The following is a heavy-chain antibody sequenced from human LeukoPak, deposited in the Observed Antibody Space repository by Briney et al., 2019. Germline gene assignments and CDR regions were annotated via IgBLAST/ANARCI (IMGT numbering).Heavy chain of an antibody. CDR2: ISGSGGST. CDR1: GFTFSSYA. Sequence: GGSLRPSCAASGFTFSSYAMSWVRQAPGKGLEWVSTISGSGGSTYYADSVKGRFTISRDNSKNTLYVQMNSLRAEDTAVYYCAKLLTSGWRPIDYWGQGTLVTVSS. J-gene: IGHJ4*02. CDR3: AKLLTSGWRPIDY. D-gene: IGHD6-19*01. V-gene: IGHV3-23*01.